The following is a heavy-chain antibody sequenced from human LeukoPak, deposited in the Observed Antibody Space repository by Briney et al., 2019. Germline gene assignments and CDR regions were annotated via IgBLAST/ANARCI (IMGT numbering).Heavy chain of an antibody. CDR3: ARYNPPMAWGVHPPQPIYF. Sequence: GGSLRLSCAAAGFTFSSYEMNWVRQAPVKGLEWVSYISSSGTTIYYADSVKGRFTISRDNAKNSLYLQMNSLRAEDTAVYYCARYNPPMAWGVHPPQPIYF. J-gene: IGHJ1*01. D-gene: IGHD3-10*01. V-gene: IGHV3-48*03. CDR1: GFTFSSYE. CDR2: ISSSGTTI.